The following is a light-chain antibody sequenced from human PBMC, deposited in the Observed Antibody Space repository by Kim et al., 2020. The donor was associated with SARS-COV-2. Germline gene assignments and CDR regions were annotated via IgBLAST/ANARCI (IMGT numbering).Light chain of an antibody. J-gene: IGKJ1*01. Sequence: SPKERTTLPSRTSHSILSNYLAWYQQKPGQAPRLLIYAASSRAAGIPARFSGSGSGTDFTLTISRLEAEDLAVYYCQQCSNSPVTFGQGTKVEIK. V-gene: IGKV3-20*01. CDR2: AAS. CDR1: HSILSNY. CDR3: QQCSNSPVT.